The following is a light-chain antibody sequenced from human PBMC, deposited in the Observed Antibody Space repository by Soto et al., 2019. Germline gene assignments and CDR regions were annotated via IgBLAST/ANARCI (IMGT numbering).Light chain of an antibody. CDR3: QQSYSTPRT. Sequence: LQMTHSLSSLSASXXDTVXMPFLASQSISSYLNWYQQKPGKAPKXXIYAASSLQSGVPSRFSGSVAGTDFTLTISSLQPEDFATYYCQQSYSTPRTFGQGTKVDIK. CDR2: AAS. V-gene: IGKV1-39*01. J-gene: IGKJ1*01. CDR1: QSISSY.